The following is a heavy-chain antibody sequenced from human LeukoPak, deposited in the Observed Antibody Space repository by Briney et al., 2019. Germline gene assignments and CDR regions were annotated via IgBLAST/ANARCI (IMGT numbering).Heavy chain of an antibody. CDR2: ISSSSSYI. D-gene: IGHD4-17*01. J-gene: IGHJ4*02. CDR3: ARDPYGDYAY. Sequence: GGSLRLSCAASGFTFSSYSMNWVRQAPGKGLEWVSSISSSSSYIYYADSVKGRFTISRHNAKNSLCLQMNSLRAEDTAVYYCARDPYGDYAYWGQGTLVTVSS. CDR1: GFTFSSYS. V-gene: IGHV3-21*01.